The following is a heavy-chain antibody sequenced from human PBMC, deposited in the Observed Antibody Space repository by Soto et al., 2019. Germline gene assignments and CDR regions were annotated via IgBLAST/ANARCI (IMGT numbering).Heavy chain of an antibody. CDR2: IFSNDEK. CDR1: GFPLSNARMG. V-gene: IGHV2-26*01. J-gene: IGHJ4*02. D-gene: IGHD3-22*01. Sequence: SGPTLVNPTETLTLTCTVSGFPLSNARMGVSWIRQPPGKALEWLAHIFSNDEKSYSTSLKSRLTISKDTSKSQVVLTMTNMDPVDTATYYCARIREYYDSSARFDYWGQGTLVTVSS. CDR3: ARIREYYDSSARFDY.